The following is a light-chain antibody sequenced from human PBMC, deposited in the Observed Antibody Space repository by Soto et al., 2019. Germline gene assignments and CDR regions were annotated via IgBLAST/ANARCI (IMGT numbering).Light chain of an antibody. V-gene: IGLV2-8*01. Sequence: QSVLTQAVSASGSPGQSVTISCTGTGSDVGGYNYVSWYQHHPGKAPKLIIYEVYKRPSGVPDRFSGSKSGNTAALTVSGLQAEDEADYYCSSYVGTNSYVFGTGTKVTVL. J-gene: IGLJ1*01. CDR2: EVY. CDR3: SSYVGTNSYV. CDR1: GSDVGGYNY.